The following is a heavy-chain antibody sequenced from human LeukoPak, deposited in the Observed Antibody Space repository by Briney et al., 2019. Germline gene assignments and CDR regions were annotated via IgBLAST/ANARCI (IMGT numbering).Heavy chain of an antibody. D-gene: IGHD1-14*01. CDR3: ARGGTNLVLIGNFFDY. V-gene: IGHV1-2*02. Sequence: ASVKVTCKASGYTCSDHYIYWMRQAPGQGLEWMGWINPNGGIDFAQKFQGRVTMTTDTSVNTAYMEVTGLSVDDTAVYYCARGGTNLVLIGNFFDYWGQGSLVTVSS. CDR2: INPNGGI. J-gene: IGHJ4*01. CDR1: GYTCSDHY.